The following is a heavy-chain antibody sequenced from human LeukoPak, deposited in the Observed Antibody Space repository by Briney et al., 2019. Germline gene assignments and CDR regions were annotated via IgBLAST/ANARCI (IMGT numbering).Heavy chain of an antibody. V-gene: IGHV4-59*01. CDR2: VYNRGTT. Sequence: SETLSLTCSVSGSSITSYYWSWIRQSPMKGLEWIGSVYNRGTTYYNPSLKSRVTISGDTSKNQLSLRMTYVTTADTAVYFCARGYGGNSGEFDPWGQGTLVTVSS. CDR1: GSSITSYY. J-gene: IGHJ5*02. CDR3: ARGYGGNSGEFDP. D-gene: IGHD4-23*01.